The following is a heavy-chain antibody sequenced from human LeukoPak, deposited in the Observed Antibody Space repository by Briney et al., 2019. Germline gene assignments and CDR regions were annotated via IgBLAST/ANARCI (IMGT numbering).Heavy chain of an antibody. D-gene: IGHD1-26*01. Sequence: PSETLSLTCTVSGGSISSYYWSWIRQPAGKGLEWIGRIYTSGSTNYNPSLKSRVTMSVDTSKNQFSLKLSSVTAADTAVYYCARSPGETYYYYYYYKDVWGKGTTVTVSS. CDR1: GGSISSYY. CDR2: IYTSGST. J-gene: IGHJ6*03. CDR3: ARSPGETYYYYYYYKDV. V-gene: IGHV4-4*07.